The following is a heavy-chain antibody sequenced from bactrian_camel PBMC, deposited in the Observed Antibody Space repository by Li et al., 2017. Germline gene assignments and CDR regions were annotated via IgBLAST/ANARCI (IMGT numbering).Heavy chain of an antibody. J-gene: IGHJ4*01. CDR2: INSDGANT. CDR1: GSTDSIRY. V-gene: IGHV3-2*01. D-gene: IGHD5*01. Sequence: QVQLVESGGNSVQTGGSLRLSCEVSGSTDSIRYMAWFRQAPGKGLEWVCSINSDGANTYCADSVKGRFIVSRDNPKNTVYLQMNSLKAEDTALYYCATTGFDYWSQGTQVTVS. CDR3: ATTGFDY.